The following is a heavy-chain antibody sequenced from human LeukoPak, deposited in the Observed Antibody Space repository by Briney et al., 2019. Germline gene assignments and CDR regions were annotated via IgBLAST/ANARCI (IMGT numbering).Heavy chain of an antibody. Sequence: GGSLRLSCAASGFTFSDYYMSWIRQAPRKGLEWVSYISSSGSTIYYADSVKGRFTISRDNAKNSLYLQMNSLRAEDTAVYYCARDAEMATISRYYYYGMDVWGQGTTVTVSS. CDR3: ARDAEMATISRYYYYGMDV. J-gene: IGHJ6*02. CDR1: GFTFSDYY. V-gene: IGHV3-11*01. CDR2: ISSSGSTI. D-gene: IGHD5-24*01.